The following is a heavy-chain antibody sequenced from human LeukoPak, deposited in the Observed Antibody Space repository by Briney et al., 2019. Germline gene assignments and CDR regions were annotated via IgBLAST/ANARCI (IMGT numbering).Heavy chain of an antibody. CDR1: GGTFSSYA. J-gene: IGHJ5*02. V-gene: IGHV1-69*13. D-gene: IGHD3-22*01. CDR3: ARDGAPDSNPFDP. CDR2: IIPIFGTA. Sequence: SVKVSCKASGGTFSSYAISWVRQAPGQGLEWMGGIIPIFGTANYAQKFQGRVTITADESTSTAYMELSSLRSEDTAVYYCARDGAPDSNPFDPWGQGTMVTVSS.